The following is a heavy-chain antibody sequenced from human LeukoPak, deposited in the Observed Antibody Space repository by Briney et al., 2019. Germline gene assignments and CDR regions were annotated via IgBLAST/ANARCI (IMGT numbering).Heavy chain of an antibody. CDR3: ARSGKNTFDY. D-gene: IGHD1-26*01. CDR1: GDFVSSNSVI. CDR2: TYYKSKWYN. J-gene: IGHJ4*02. Sequence: SQTLSLTCDISGDFVSSNSVIWNWIRQSPSRGLEWLGRTYYKSKWYNDYATSVQSRITINSDTSRNQFSLQLNSVTPEDTAVYYCARSGKNTFDYWGQGTLVTVSS. V-gene: IGHV6-1*01.